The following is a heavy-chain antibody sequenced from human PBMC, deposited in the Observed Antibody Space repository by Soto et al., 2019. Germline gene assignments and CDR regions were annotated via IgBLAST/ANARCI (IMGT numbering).Heavy chain of an antibody. CDR2: ISGYDGNT. V-gene: IGHV1-18*01. CDR1: GYTFISYG. CDR3: ARDRGRSCSGGTCPFDY. D-gene: IGHD2-15*01. J-gene: IGHJ4*02. Sequence: GASVKVSCKPSGYTFISYGITWVRQAPGQGLEWMGWISGYDGNTNYAPKLQGRVTMTRDTSTSTVYMELRSLRSDDTAVYYCARDRGRSCSGGTCPFDYWGQGTLVTVSS.